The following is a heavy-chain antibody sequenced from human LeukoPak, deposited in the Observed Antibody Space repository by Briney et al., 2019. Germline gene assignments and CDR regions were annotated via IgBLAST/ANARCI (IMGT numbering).Heavy chain of an antibody. J-gene: IGHJ4*02. CDR2: ISYSGST. CDR1: GGSISRDY. Sequence: PSETLSLTCTVSGGSISRDYWSWIRQPPGKGLEWIGYISYSGSTNHNSSLKSRVTISEDTSKNQFSLKLSSVTAADTAVYYCARDRGSTWFDYWGQGTLVTVSS. V-gene: IGHV4-59*12. D-gene: IGHD3-10*01. CDR3: ARDRGSTWFDY.